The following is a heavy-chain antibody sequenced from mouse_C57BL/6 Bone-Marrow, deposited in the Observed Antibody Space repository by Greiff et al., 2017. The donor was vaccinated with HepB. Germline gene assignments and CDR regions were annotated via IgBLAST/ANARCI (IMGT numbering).Heavy chain of an antibody. CDR3: ARLYGSSSFAY. D-gene: IGHD1-1*01. Sequence: EVKLMESGGGLVKPGGSLKLSCAASGFTFSDYGMHWVRQAPEKGLEWVAYISSGSSTIYYADTVKGRFTISRDNAKNTLFLQMTSLRSEDTAMYYCARLYGSSSFAYWAKGLWSLSLQ. V-gene: IGHV5-17*01. CDR2: ISSGSSTI. J-gene: IGHJ3*01. CDR1: GFTFSDYG.